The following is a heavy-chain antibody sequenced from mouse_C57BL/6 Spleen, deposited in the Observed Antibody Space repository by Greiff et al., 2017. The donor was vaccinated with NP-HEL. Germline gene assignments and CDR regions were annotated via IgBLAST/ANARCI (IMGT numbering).Heavy chain of an antibody. J-gene: IGHJ1*03. CDR3: VRLGRDWYFDV. CDR2: ISSKSSNYAT. V-gene: IGHV10-3*01. D-gene: IGHD4-1*01. Sequence: EVMLVESGGGLVQPTGSLKLSCAASGFTFNTYAMHWVRQAPGKGLEWVARISSKSSNYATYYADSVKDRFTISRDDSQSMLYLQMNNLKTEDTAMYYCVRLGRDWYFDVWGTGTTVTVSS. CDR1: GFTFNTYA.